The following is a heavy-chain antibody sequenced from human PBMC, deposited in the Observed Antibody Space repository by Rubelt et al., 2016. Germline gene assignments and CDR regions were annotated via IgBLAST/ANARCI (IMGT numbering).Heavy chain of an antibody. D-gene: IGHD1-26*01. Sequence: GASVKVSCKASGYTFTMYVIHWVRQAPGQSLEWMALINAGLGYTKYSQEFQGRVTITRDTSASTAYMELSSLRSEDTALYYCARGVYSGNYYADNDYWGQGTLVTVSS. CDR3: ARGVYSGNYYADNDY. CDR1: GYTFTMYV. J-gene: IGHJ4*02. CDR2: INAGLGYT. V-gene: IGHV1-3*01.